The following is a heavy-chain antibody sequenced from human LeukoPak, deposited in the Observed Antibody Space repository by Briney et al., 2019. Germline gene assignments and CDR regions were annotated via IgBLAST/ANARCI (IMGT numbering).Heavy chain of an antibody. CDR1: DYRFTALG. CDR2: IYPGDSDT. V-gene: IGHV5-51*01. Sequence: GESLKISWQASDYRFTALGIAWARQMPGKGLEWMGIIYPGDSDTRYSPSFQGQVTISADKSISTAYLQWSTLKASDTALYYCARRQYYDSTGYFDYWGQGTLVTVSS. J-gene: IGHJ4*02. D-gene: IGHD3-22*01. CDR3: ARRQYYDSTGYFDY.